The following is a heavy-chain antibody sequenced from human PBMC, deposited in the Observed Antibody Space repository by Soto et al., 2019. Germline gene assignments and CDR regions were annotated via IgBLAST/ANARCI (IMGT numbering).Heavy chain of an antibody. CDR3: ARVGGFGATTIDY. CDR2: IYYSGST. V-gene: IGHV4-30-4*01. D-gene: IGHD3-10*01. Sequence: QVQLQESGPGPVKPSQTLSLTCTVSGGSISSGDYYWSWIRQPPGKGLEWIGYIYYSGSTYYNPSLKSRVTISVDTSKNQFSPTLSSVTAADTAVYSCARVGGFGATTIDYWGQGTLVTVSS. J-gene: IGHJ4*02. CDR1: GGSISSGDYY.